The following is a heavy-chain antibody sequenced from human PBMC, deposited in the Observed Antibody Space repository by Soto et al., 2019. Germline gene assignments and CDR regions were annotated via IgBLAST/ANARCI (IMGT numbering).Heavy chain of an antibody. V-gene: IGHV3-23*01. CDR3: ASYLSGYSGYDPNYYYYYGMDV. J-gene: IGHJ6*02. CDR2: ISGSGGST. Sequence: GGSLRLSCAASGFTFSSYAMSWVRQAPGKGLEWVSAISGSGGSTYYADSVKGRFTISRDNSKNTLYLQMNSLRAEDTAVYYCASYLSGYSGYDPNYYYYYGMDVWGQGTTVTVSS. CDR1: GFTFSSYA. D-gene: IGHD5-12*01.